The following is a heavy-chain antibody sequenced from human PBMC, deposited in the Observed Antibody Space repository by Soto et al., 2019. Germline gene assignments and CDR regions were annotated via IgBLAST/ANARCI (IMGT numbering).Heavy chain of an antibody. V-gene: IGHV4-61*01. CDR2: TYNSRST. CDR3: ARGPVATPYVDY. J-gene: IGHJ4*02. CDR1: GGSVSSGNYY. D-gene: IGHD1-1*01. Sequence: QVQLQESGPGLVKPSETLSLTCTVSGGSVSSGNYYWNWIRQPPGKGLEWIGYTYNSRSTNYNPSLKGRVTISVDTSKNQFSLKLSSVTAADTAVYYCARGPVATPYVDYWGQGTLVTVSS.